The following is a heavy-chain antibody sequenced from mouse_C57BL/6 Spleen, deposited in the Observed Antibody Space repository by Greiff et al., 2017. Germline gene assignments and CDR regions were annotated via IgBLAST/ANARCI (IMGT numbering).Heavy chain of an antibody. CDR2: INPNYGTT. V-gene: IGHV1-39*01. J-gene: IGHJ4*01. CDR1: GYSFTDYN. CDR3: ASDDYDEGVGYARDY. Sequence: VQLQQSGPELVKPGASVKISCKASGYSFTDYNMNWVKQSTGQSLEWIGVINPNYGTTSYNQKFKGKATLTVDQSSSTAYMQLNSLTSEDSAVYSCASDDYDEGVGYARDYWGQGTSVTVSS. D-gene: IGHD2-4*01.